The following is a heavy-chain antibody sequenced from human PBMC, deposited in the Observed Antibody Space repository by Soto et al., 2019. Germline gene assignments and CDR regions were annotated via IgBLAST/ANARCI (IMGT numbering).Heavy chain of an antibody. CDR1: GGSFSGYY. CDR2: INHSGST. J-gene: IGHJ5*02. Sequence: SETLSLTCAVYGGSFSGYYWSWIRQPPGKGLEWIGEINHSGSTNYNPSLKSRVTISVDTSKNQFSLKLSSVTAADTAVYYCARTRYCSSTSCWNWFDTWGQGTLVTVSS. CDR3: ARTRYCSSTSCWNWFDT. D-gene: IGHD2-2*01. V-gene: IGHV4-34*01.